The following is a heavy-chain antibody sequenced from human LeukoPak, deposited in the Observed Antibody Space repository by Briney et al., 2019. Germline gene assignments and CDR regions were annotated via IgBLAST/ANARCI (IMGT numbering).Heavy chain of an antibody. CDR2: IYSGGST. D-gene: IGHD3-22*01. Sequence: PGGSLRLSCAASGFTVSSSYMSWVRRAPGKGLEWVSVIYSGGSTYYADSVKGRFTISRDNSKNTLYLQMNSLRAEDTAVYYCARATYYYDTSGYYYWGQGTLVTVSS. J-gene: IGHJ4*02. CDR1: GFTVSSSY. CDR3: ARATYYYDTSGYYY. V-gene: IGHV3-53*01.